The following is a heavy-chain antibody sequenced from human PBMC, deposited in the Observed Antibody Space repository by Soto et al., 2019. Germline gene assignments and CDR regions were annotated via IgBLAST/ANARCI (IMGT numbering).Heavy chain of an antibody. CDR1: GGSISNYY. CDR3: ARSVYT. CDR2: IYYSGST. V-gene: IGHV4-59*06. Sequence: SETLSLTCTVSGGSISNYYWTWIRQPPGKGLEWIGYIYYSGSTYHNPSLKSRVTISVDTSKNQFSLKLSSVTAADTAVYYCARSVYTWGQGTLVTVSS. D-gene: IGHD1-1*01. J-gene: IGHJ5*02.